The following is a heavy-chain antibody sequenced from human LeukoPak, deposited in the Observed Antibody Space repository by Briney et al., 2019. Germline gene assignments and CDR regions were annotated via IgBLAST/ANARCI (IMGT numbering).Heavy chain of an antibody. J-gene: IGHJ6*03. Sequence: PGGSLRLSCAASGFTVSSNYMSWVRQAPGKGLEWVSVIYSGGSTYYADSVKGRFTISRDNSKNTLYLQMNSLRAEDTAVYYCASRTHSGWYVYYYMDVWGKGTTVTVSS. V-gene: IGHV3-66*02. D-gene: IGHD6-19*01. CDR1: GFTVSSNY. CDR2: IYSGGST. CDR3: ASRTHSGWYVYYYMDV.